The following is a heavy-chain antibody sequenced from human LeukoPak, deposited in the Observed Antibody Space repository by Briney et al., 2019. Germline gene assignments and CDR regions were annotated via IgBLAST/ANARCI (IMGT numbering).Heavy chain of an antibody. D-gene: IGHD3-10*01. V-gene: IGHV4-38-2*01. CDR3: ARAVLWFGELLSGYYYMDV. Sequence: SETLSLTCAVSGYSISSGYYWGWIRQPPGKGLEWIGSIYHSGSTSYNASLKSRVTISIDMSKNQFSLRLNSVTAADTAVYYCARAVLWFGELLSGYYYMDVWGKGTTVTVSS. CDR1: GYSISSGYY. CDR2: IYHSGST. J-gene: IGHJ6*03.